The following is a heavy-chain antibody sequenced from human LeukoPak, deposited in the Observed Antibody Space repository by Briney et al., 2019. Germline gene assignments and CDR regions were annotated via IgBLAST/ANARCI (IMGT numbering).Heavy chain of an antibody. CDR2: ISGSGGST. D-gene: IGHD6-13*01. CDR1: GFNFSSYA. Sequence: PGGSLRLSCAASGFNFSSYAMSWVRQAPGKGLEWVSAISGSGGSTYYADSVKGRFTISRDNSKNTLYLQMNSLRAEDTAVYYCAKDATPGIAAVRGYFDYWGQGTLVTVSS. J-gene: IGHJ4*02. V-gene: IGHV3-23*01. CDR3: AKDATPGIAAVRGYFDY.